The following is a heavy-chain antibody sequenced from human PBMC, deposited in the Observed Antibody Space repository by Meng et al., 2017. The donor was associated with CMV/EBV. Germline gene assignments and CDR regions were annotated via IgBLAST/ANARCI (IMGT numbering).Heavy chain of an antibody. D-gene: IGHD2-2*01. J-gene: IGHJ6*02. V-gene: IGHV3-23*01. Sequence: GESLKISCAASGFTFSSYAMSWVRQAPGKGLEWVSAISGSGGSTYYADSVKGRFTISRDNSKNTLYLQMNSLRAEDTAVYYCARMEGYCSSTSCNYYYYGMDVWGQGTTVTVSS. CDR2: ISGSGGST. CDR3: ARMEGYCSSTSCNYYYYGMDV. CDR1: GFTFSSYA.